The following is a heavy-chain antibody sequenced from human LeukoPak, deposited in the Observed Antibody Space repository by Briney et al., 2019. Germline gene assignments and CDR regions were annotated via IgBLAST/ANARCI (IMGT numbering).Heavy chain of an antibody. Sequence: PGESLKISCKGSGYSFTSYWIGWVHQMPGKGLEWMGIIYPGDSDTRYSPSFQGQVTISADKSVSTPYLQWSSLKASDTAMYYCARQGPDSSGYSDDAFDIWGQGTMVTVSS. CDR3: ARQGPDSSGYSDDAFDI. CDR1: GYSFTSYW. V-gene: IGHV5-51*07. D-gene: IGHD3-22*01. J-gene: IGHJ3*02. CDR2: IYPGDSDT.